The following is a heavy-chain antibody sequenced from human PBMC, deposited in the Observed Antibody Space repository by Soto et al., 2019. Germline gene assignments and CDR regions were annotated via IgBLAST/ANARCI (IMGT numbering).Heavy chain of an antibody. Sequence: QVQLVESGGGVVQPGRSLRLSCAASGFTFSSYGMHWVRQAPGKGLEWVAFMWYDGSNKYYADSVKGRFTISRDISKNTLYLQMKSLRAEDTAVYYCAREGGSGPDYWGQGTLVTVSS. D-gene: IGHD6-19*01. CDR1: GFTFSSYG. J-gene: IGHJ4*02. CDR3: AREGGSGPDY. V-gene: IGHV3-33*01. CDR2: MWYDGSNK.